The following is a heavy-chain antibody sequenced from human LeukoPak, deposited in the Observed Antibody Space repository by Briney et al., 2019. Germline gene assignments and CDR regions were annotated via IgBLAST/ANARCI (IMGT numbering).Heavy chain of an antibody. D-gene: IGHD6-13*01. CDR1: GGTFSSYA. J-gene: IGHJ3*02. CDR3: ARDPGAAGVDDAFDI. CDR2: IIPIFGTA. V-gene: IGHV1-69*13. Sequence: SVKVSCKASGGTFSSYAISWVRQAPGQGLEWMGGIIPIFGTANYAQKFQGRVTITADESTSTAYMELSSLRSEDTAVYYCARDPGAAGVDDAFDIWGQGTMVTVSS.